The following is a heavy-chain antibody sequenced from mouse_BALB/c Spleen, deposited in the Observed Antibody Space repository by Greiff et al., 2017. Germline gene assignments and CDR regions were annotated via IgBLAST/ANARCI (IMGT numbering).Heavy chain of an antibody. J-gene: IGHJ2*01. V-gene: IGHV5-9-4*01. D-gene: IGHD2-1*01. CDR1: GFTFSSYA. Sequence: EVMLVESGGGLVKPGGSLKLSCAASGFTFSSYAMSWVRQSPEKRLEWVAEISSGGSYTYYPDTVTGRFTISRDNAKNTLYLEMSSLRSEDTAMYYCAREGGNYDYFDYWGQGTTLTVSS. CDR3: AREGGNYDYFDY. CDR2: ISSGGSYT.